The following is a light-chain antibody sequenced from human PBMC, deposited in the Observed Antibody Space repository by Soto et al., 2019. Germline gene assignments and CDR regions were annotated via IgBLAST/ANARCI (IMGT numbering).Light chain of an antibody. CDR1: QGISSA. J-gene: IGKJ1*01. CDR2: DAS. Sequence: AIQLTQSPSSLSASVGDRVTITCRASQGISSALAWYQQKPGKAPKLLIYDASSLESGVPSRFSGSGSGTDFTLTISSLQPEDFATYYCQQYDTSPAFGQGTKVEIK. V-gene: IGKV1-13*02. CDR3: QQYDTSPA.